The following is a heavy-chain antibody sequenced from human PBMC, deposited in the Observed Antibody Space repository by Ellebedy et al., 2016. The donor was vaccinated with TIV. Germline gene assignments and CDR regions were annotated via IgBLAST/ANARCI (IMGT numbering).Heavy chain of an antibody. Sequence: PGGSLRLSCAASEFAFETDWMTWVRHALGKGLEWVANINQDGSDKSYVDSVKGRFSISRDNAKNSLYLQMNSLRAEDTAVYNCARGGATSSRYWRNWGQGALVTVSS. CDR1: EFAFETDW. V-gene: IGHV3-7*01. CDR2: INQDGSDK. CDR3: ARGGATSSRYWRN. J-gene: IGHJ4*02. D-gene: IGHD2-2*01.